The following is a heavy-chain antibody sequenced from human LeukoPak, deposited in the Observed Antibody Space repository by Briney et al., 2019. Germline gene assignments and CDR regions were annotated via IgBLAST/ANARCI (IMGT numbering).Heavy chain of an antibody. CDR3: ARVGDGTGYYFDY. V-gene: IGHV1-69*13. Sequence: SVKVSCKASGGTFSSYAISWVRQAPGQGLEWMGGIIPIFGTANYAQKFQGRVTITADESTSTAYMELSSLRSEDTAVYYCARVGDGTGYYFDYWGQGTLVSVSS. D-gene: IGHD2-21*02. CDR2: IIPIFGTA. CDR1: GGTFSSYA. J-gene: IGHJ4*02.